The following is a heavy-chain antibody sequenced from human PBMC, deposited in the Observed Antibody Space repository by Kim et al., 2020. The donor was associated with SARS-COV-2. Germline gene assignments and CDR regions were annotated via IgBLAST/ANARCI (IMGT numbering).Heavy chain of an antibody. D-gene: IGHD6-19*01. J-gene: IGHJ4*02. CDR1: GFTVSSNY. V-gene: IGHV3-53*01. CDR3: ATHSSGWYRRFDY. CDR2: IYSGGST. Sequence: GGSLRLSCAASGFTVSSNYMSWVRQAPGKGLEWVSVIYSGGSTYYADSVKGRFTISRDNSKSTLYLQMNSLRAEDTAVYYCATHSSGWYRRFDYWGQGTLVTVSS.